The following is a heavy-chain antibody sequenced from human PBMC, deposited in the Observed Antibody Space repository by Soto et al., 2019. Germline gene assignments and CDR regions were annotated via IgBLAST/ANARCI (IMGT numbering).Heavy chain of an antibody. CDR2: IYYSGST. J-gene: IGHJ5*02. Sequence: PSETLSLTCTVSGGSVSSADYYWSWIRQPPGKGLEWIGYIYYSGSTYYNPSLKSRVTISVDTSKNQFSLNLSSVTAADTAVYFCARGLIPIAPWVQGTLVTVSS. CDR3: ARGLIPIAP. V-gene: IGHV4-30-4*01. CDR1: GGSVSSADYY.